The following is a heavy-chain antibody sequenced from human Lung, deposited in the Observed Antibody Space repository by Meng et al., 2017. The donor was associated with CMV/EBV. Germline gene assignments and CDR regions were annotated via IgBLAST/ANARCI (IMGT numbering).Heavy chain of an antibody. CDR3: VRGSNSHDGSVYFDTFDI. V-gene: IGHV3-13*01. CDR1: GFTFSSYD. CDR2: INSDGDT. J-gene: IGHJ3*02. D-gene: IGHD3-22*01. Sequence: GGSXRLXCAASGFTFSSYDMHWVRQGTGKGLEWVSNINSDGDTFYTGSVKGRFTISREHAKNSLYLQMNSLRAGDTAVYYCVRGSNSHDGSVYFDTFDIXGQGXMVTVSS.